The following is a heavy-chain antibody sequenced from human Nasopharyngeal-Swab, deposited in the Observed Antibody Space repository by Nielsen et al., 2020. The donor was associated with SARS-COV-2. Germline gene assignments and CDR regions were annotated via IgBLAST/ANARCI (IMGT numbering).Heavy chain of an antibody. V-gene: IGHV1-3*01. Sequence: ASVKVSCKASGYDFSNQAMHWVRQAPGQRLEWMGWIIPVNGNIDYSQKFHGRLTLTSDTSASTAYMDLSSLRSEDTAVYYCVRDDGSTWLLDKWGQGTLVSVSS. CDR3: VRDDGSTWLLDK. D-gene: IGHD5-12*01. CDR2: IIPVNGNI. CDR1: GYDFSNQA. J-gene: IGHJ4*02.